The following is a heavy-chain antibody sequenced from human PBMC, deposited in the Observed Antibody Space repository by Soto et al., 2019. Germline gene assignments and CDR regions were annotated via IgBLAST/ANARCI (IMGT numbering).Heavy chain of an antibody. V-gene: IGHV3-15*01. CDR2: IKSKTDGGTT. D-gene: IGHD3-3*01. J-gene: IGHJ4*02. CDR1: GFTFSNAW. CDR3: TTDLYDFWSGYYID. Sequence: GGSLRLSCAASGFTFSNAWMSWVRQAPGKGLEWVGRIKSKTDGGTTDYAAPVKGRFTISRDDSKNTLYLQMNSLKTEDTAVYYCTTDLYDFWSGYYIDWGQGTLVTVSS.